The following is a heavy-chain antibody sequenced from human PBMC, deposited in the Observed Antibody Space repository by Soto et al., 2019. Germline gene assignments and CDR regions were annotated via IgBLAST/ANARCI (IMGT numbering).Heavy chain of an antibody. CDR1: GGTFSSYT. J-gene: IGHJ6*02. Sequence: QVQLVQSGAEVKKPGSSVKVSCKASGGTFSSYTISWVRQAPGQGLEWMERIIPILGIANYAQKFQGRVTITADKSTSTAYMELSSLRSEDTAVYYCARVRDTVTPYYYYYGMDVWGQGTTVTVSS. CDR3: ARVRDTVTPYYYYYGMDV. D-gene: IGHD4-17*01. CDR2: IIPILGIA. V-gene: IGHV1-69*02.